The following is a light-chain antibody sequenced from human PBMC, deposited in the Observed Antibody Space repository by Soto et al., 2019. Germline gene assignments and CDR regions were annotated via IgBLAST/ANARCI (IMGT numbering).Light chain of an antibody. Sequence: QSALTQPRSVCGSPGQSVTISCTGTSSDVGGYNYVSWYQQHPGKAPKLMIYDVSKRPSGVPDRFSGSKSGNTASLTISGLQAEDEADYYCCSYAGSYTPYXFGTGTKVTVL. V-gene: IGLV2-11*01. CDR1: SSDVGGYNY. CDR3: CSYAGSYTPYX. CDR2: DVS. J-gene: IGLJ1*01.